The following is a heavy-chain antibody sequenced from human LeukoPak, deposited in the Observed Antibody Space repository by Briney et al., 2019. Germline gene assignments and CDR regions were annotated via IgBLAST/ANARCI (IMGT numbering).Heavy chain of an antibody. CDR1: GYTFTSYD. J-gene: IGHJ6*02. V-gene: IGHV1-8*01. CDR2: MNPNSGNT. D-gene: IGHD3-9*01. CDR3: ASSFPYYDILTGYRTLYYYGMDV. Sequence: ASVKVSCKASGYTFTSYDINWVRQAPGQGLEWMGWMNPNSGNTGYAQKFQGRVTMTRNTSISTAYMELSSLRSEDTAVYYCASSFPYYDILTGYRTLYYYGMDVWGQGTTVTVSS.